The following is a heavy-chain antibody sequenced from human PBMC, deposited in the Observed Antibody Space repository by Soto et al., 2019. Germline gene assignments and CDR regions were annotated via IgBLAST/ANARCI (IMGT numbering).Heavy chain of an antibody. Sequence: GGSLRLSCAASGFTFSSYSMNWVRQAPGKGLEWVSYISSSSSTIYYADSVKGRFTISRDNAKNSLYLQMNSLRDEDTAVYYCARDRAGELEKDPKKVGYWGQGTLVTVSS. CDR1: GFTFSSYS. CDR2: ISSSSSTI. V-gene: IGHV3-48*02. J-gene: IGHJ4*02. D-gene: IGHD1-26*01. CDR3: ARDRAGELEKDPKKVGY.